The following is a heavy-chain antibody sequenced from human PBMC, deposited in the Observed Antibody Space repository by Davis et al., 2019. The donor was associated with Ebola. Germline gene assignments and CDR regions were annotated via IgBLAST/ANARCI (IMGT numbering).Heavy chain of an antibody. CDR3: ARDGDSSGYYWGVDY. CDR2: INPSGGST. D-gene: IGHD3-22*01. J-gene: IGHJ4*02. V-gene: IGHV1-46*01. CDR1: GGTFTSYY. Sequence: ASVKVSCKASGGTFTSYYMHWVRQAPGQGLEWMGIINPSGGSTSYAQKFQGRVTITRDTSTSTVYMELSSLRSEDTAVYYCARDGDSSGYYWGVDYWGQGTLVTVSS.